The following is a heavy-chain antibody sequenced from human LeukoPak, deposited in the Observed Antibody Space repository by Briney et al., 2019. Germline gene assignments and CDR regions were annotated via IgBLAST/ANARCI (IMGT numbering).Heavy chain of an antibody. J-gene: IGHJ6*02. CDR1: GGSFSGYY. CDR3: ARASNEYYYYGMDV. D-gene: IGHD1-1*01. Sequence: PSETLSLTCAVYGGSFSGYYWSWIRLPPGKGLEWIGEINHSGSTNYNPSLKSRVTISVDTSKNQFSLKLSSVAAADTAVYYCARASNEYYYYGMDVWGQGTTVTVSS. V-gene: IGHV4-34*01. CDR2: INHSGST.